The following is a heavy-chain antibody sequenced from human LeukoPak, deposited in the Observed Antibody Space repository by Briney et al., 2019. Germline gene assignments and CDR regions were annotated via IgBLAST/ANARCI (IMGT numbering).Heavy chain of an antibody. CDR1: GFTFDDYG. D-gene: IGHD6-19*01. CDR3: AKLAGTGGFDY. Sequence: GGSLRLSCAASGFTFDDYGMSWVRQAPGKGLEWVSGINWNGGRTGYADSVRGRLTISRDNAKNSLYLQMNSLRAEDTALYYCAKLAGTGGFDYWGQGTLVTVSS. J-gene: IGHJ4*02. CDR2: INWNGGRT. V-gene: IGHV3-20*04.